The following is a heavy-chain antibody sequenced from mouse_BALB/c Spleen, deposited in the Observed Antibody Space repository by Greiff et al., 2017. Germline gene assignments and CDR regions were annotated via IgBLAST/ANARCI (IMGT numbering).Heavy chain of an antibody. J-gene: IGHJ1*01. V-gene: IGHV5-17*02. CDR1: GFTFSSFG. Sequence: EVMLVESGGGLVQPGGSRKLSCAASGFTFSSFGMHWVRQAPEKGLEWVAYISSGSSTIYYADTVKGRFTISRDNPKNTLFLQMTSLRSEDTAMYYCARATMITYFDVWGAGTTVTVSS. D-gene: IGHD2-4*01. CDR2: ISSGSSTI. CDR3: ARATMITYFDV.